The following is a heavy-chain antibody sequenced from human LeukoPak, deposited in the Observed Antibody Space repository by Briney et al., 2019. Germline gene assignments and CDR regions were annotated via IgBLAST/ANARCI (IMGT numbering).Heavy chain of an antibody. CDR1: GFTFSNYA. V-gene: IGHV3-30*04. D-gene: IGHD6-19*01. CDR2: ISYDGSNK. Sequence: GGSLRLPCAASGFTFSNYAMQWVRQTPGKGLEWVAVISYDGSNKYYADSVKGRFTISRDNSENTLYLQINSLRLEDSALYYCVRGSVAVAGPTDYWGQGTLVTVSS. CDR3: VRGSVAVAGPTDY. J-gene: IGHJ4*02.